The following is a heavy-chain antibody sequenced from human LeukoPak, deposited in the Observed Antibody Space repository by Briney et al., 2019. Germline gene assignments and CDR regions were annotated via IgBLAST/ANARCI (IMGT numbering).Heavy chain of an antibody. D-gene: IGHD1-26*01. J-gene: IGHJ3*02. V-gene: IGHV1-69*05. CDR3: ASQRGPVIYSGSPGAFDI. Sequence: GASVKVSCKASGGTFSSYAISWVRQAPGQGLEWMGGIIPIFGTANYAQKFQGRVTITTDESTSTAYMELGSLRSEDTAVYYCASQRGPVIYSGSPGAFDIWGQGTMVTVSS. CDR1: GGTFSSYA. CDR2: IIPIFGTA.